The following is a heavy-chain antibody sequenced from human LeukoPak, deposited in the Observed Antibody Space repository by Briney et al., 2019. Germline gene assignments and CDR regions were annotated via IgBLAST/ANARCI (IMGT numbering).Heavy chain of an antibody. CDR1: GFAVSSNY. J-gene: IGHJ4*02. Sequence: GGSLRLSCAASGFAVSSNYMSWVRQAPGKGLEWVSVISGSGGSTYYADSVKGRFTISRDNSKNTLYLQMNSLRAEDTAVYYCANSDGSGSYYRNPFDYWGQGTLVTVSS. V-gene: IGHV3-23*01. CDR2: ISGSGGST. CDR3: ANSDGSGSYYRNPFDY. D-gene: IGHD3-10*01.